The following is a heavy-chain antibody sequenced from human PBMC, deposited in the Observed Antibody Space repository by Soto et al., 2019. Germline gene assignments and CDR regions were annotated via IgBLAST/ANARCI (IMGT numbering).Heavy chain of an antibody. Sequence: LRLSCAASGFTFSSYAMSWVRQAPGKGLEWVSAISGSGGSTYYADSVKGRFTISRDNSKNTLYLQMNSLRAEDTAVYYCAKASSGWYEYYFDYWGQGTLVTVSS. D-gene: IGHD6-19*01. J-gene: IGHJ4*02. CDR2: ISGSGGST. CDR1: GFTFSSYA. CDR3: AKASSGWYEYYFDY. V-gene: IGHV3-23*01.